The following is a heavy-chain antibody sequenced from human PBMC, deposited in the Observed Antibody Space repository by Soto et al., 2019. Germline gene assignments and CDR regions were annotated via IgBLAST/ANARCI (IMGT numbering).Heavy chain of an antibody. CDR3: ARSLLTGTTRRGSSGRHYFDY. D-gene: IGHD1-7*01. V-gene: IGHV4-4*02. CDR1: GGSISSSNW. CDR2: IYHSGST. Sequence: QVQLQESGPGLVKPSGTLSLTCAVSGGSISSSNWWSWVRQPPGKGLEWIGEIYHSGSTNYNPSLKSRVTISVDKSKNQFSLKLSSVTAADTAVYYCARSLLTGTTRRGSSGRHYFDYWGQGTLVTVSS. J-gene: IGHJ4*02.